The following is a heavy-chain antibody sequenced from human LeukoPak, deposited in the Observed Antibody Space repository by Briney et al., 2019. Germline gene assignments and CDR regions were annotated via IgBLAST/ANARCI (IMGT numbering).Heavy chain of an antibody. D-gene: IGHD6-13*01. CDR2: FDPEDGET. V-gene: IGHV1-24*01. CDR1: GYTLTELS. Sequence: GASVKVSCKVSGYTLTELSMHWVRQAPGKGLEWMGGFDPEDGETIYAQKFQGRVTMSEDTSTDTAYMELSSLRSEDTAVYYCARAVRNIAAKPPGVVYYFDYWGQGTLVTVSS. CDR3: ARAVRNIAAKPPGVVYYFDY. J-gene: IGHJ4*02.